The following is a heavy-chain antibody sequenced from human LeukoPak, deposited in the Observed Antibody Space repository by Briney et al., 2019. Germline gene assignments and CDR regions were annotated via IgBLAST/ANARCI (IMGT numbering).Heavy chain of an antibody. CDR1: EFTFSSYS. CDR2: INSDGSAT. J-gene: IGHJ4*02. Sequence: GGSLRLSCAASEFTFSSYSMNWVRQAPGKGLVWVSRINSDGSATAYADSVKGRFTISRDNAENTLYLQMNSLRAEDTAVYYCARGTAGYHSSYFDYWGQGTLVTVSS. D-gene: IGHD3-16*02. CDR3: ARGTAGYHSSYFDY. V-gene: IGHV3-74*01.